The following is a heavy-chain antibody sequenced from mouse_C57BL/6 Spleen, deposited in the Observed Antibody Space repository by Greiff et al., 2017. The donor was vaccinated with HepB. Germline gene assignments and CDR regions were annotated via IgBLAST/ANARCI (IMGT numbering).Heavy chain of an antibody. D-gene: IGHD3-2*02. CDR3: ARPSSGYWFAY. J-gene: IGHJ3*01. V-gene: IGHV1-64*01. CDR1: GYTFTSYW. Sequence: QVQLQQPGAELVKPGASVKLSCKASGYTFTSYWMHWVKQRPGQGLEWIGMIHPNSGSTNYNEKFKSKATLTVDKSSSTAYMQLSSLTSEDSAVYYCARPSSGYWFAYWGQGTLVTVSA. CDR2: IHPNSGST.